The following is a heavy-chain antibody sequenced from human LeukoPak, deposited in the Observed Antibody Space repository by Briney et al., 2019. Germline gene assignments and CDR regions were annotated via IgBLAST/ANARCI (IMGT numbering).Heavy chain of an antibody. Sequence: GGSLRLSCAASGFTFSSYSMNWVRQAPGKGLEWVSYISSSSTIYYADSVKGRFTISRDNAKNSLYLQMNSLRAGDTAVYYCAKGSGSGRPYYFDYWGQGTLVTVSS. V-gene: IGHV3-48*01. CDR3: AKGSGSGRPYYFDY. CDR1: GFTFSSYS. CDR2: ISSSSTI. D-gene: IGHD3-10*01. J-gene: IGHJ4*02.